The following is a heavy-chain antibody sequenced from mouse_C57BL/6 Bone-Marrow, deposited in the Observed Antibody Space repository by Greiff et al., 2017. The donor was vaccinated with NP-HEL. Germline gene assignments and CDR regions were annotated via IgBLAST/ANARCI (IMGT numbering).Heavy chain of an antibody. V-gene: IGHV14-3*01. CDR2: IDPANGNT. J-gene: IGHJ1*03. D-gene: IGHD1-1*01. Sequence: VQLQQSVAELVRPGASVKLSCTASGFNIKNTYMHWVKQRPEQGLEWIGRIDPANGNTKYVPKFQGKATITADTSSNTAYLQLSSLTSEDTAIYYCAFGSSFPYWYFDVWGTGTTVTVSS. CDR3: AFGSSFPYWYFDV. CDR1: GFNIKNTY.